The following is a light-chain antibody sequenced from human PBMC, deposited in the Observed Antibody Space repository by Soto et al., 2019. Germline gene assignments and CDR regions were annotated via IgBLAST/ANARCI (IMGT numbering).Light chain of an antibody. CDR2: DGS. CDR3: QRYSTYSWT. J-gene: IGKJ1*01. V-gene: IGKV1-5*01. Sequence: DIQMTESFSKLSASEGDRVTTTCRASQSIDRWLAWYQQKPGTAPKPGIYDGSTLESGVPSRFSVIESGTEFTLTIPSRQHDEWETYYCQRYSTYSWTCG. CDR1: QSIDRW.